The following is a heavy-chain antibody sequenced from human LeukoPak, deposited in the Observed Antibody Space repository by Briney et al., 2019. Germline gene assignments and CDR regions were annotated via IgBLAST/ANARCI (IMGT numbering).Heavy chain of an antibody. V-gene: IGHV4-34*01. CDR2: INHSGST. Sequence: PSETLSLTCAVYGGSFSGYYWCWIRQPPGKGLEWIGEINHSGSTNYNPSLKSRVTISVDTSKNQFSLKLSSVTAADTAVHYCARGYSSSWYVRRWYFDLWGRGTLVTVSS. J-gene: IGHJ2*01. D-gene: IGHD6-13*01. CDR1: GGSFSGYY. CDR3: ARGYSSSWYVRRWYFDL.